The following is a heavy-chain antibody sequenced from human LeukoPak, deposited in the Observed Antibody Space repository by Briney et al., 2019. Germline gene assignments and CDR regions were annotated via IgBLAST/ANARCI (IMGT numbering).Heavy chain of an antibody. V-gene: IGHV1-69*05. CDR2: IIPIFGTA. CDR3: ARAPHGYYYYYMDV. CDR1: GGTFSSYA. Sequence: EASVKVSCKASGGTFSSYAISWVRQAPGQGLEWMGGIIPIFGTASYAQKFQGRVTITTDESTSTAYMELSSLRSEDTAVYYYARAPHGYYYYYMDVWGKGTTVTVSS. J-gene: IGHJ6*03.